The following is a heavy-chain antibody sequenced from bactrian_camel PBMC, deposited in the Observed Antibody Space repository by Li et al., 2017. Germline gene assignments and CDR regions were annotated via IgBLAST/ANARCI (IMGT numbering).Heavy chain of an antibody. CDR2: IRTGGMSI. V-gene: IGHV3S1*01. CDR3: AADYGECTVASSDLRMVDY. Sequence: HVQLVESGEGSVQAGGSLRLSCAASGYTSSRGCMAWFRQAPGQEREGVAIIRTGGMSIYYADSVKGRFTISQDYAKNTMYLQMNSLKPEDTALYFCAADYGECTVASSDLRMVDYWGQGTQVTVS. D-gene: IGHD6*01. J-gene: IGHJ4*01. CDR1: GYTSSRGC.